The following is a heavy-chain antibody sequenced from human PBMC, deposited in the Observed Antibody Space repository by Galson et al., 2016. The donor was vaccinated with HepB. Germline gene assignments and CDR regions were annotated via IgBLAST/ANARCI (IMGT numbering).Heavy chain of an antibody. CDR3: ASLQRGDLVIVPTAISFDL. J-gene: IGHJ3*01. D-gene: IGHD2-2*01. CDR2: SYNADNR. Sequence: SLRLSCAASGFTVSGKFMTWVRQAPGKGLEWVSFSYNADNRYYAESVKGRFTTSRDNSKNTFYLQMNSLRAEDTAVYYCASLQRGDLVIVPTAISFDLWGRGTMVTVSS. V-gene: IGHV3-53*01. CDR1: GFTVSGKF.